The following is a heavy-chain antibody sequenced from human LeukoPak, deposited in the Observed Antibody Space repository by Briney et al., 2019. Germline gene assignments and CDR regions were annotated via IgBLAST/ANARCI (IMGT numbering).Heavy chain of an antibody. J-gene: IGHJ4*02. CDR1: GFTFRSYA. D-gene: IGHD1-1*01. Sequence: GGSLTLSCAASGFTFRSYAMSWVRQAAGKGLEWVSIMSGSGGRTIYAVSVKGRFTISRDNSKNTLYLQMNSLRVEDTAVYYCAKELHSGVTGTNFDYWGQGALGTVSS. CDR2: MSGSGGRT. CDR3: AKELHSGVTGTNFDY. V-gene: IGHV3-23*01.